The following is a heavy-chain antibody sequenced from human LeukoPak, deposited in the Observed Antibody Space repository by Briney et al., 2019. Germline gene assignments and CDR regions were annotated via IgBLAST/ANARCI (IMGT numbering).Heavy chain of an antibody. CDR1: GYTFTGYY. D-gene: IGHD2-21*02. CDR3: ARGLRVDCGRDCTVY. Sequence: ASVKVSCKASGYTFTGYYMHWVRQAPGQGLEWMGWINPNSGGTNYAQKFQGRVTMTRDTSISTAYMELSRLRSDDTAVYYCARGLRVDCGRDCTVYWGQGTLVTVSS. CDR2: INPNSGGT. V-gene: IGHV1-2*02. J-gene: IGHJ4*02.